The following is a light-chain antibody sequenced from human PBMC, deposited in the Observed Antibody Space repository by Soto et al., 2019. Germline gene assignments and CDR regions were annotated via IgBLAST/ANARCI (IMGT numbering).Light chain of an antibody. CDR3: CSYTGSSTVL. J-gene: IGLJ2*01. CDR2: EVR. Sequence: QSVLTQPASVSGSPGQSITISCTGTSSDVGGYNYVSWYQHHPGKAPKLLIYEVRHRPSGLSNRFSGSKSGNTASLTISGLQAEDEADYFCCSYTGSSTVLFGGGTQVTVL. CDR1: SSDVGGYNY. V-gene: IGLV2-14*01.